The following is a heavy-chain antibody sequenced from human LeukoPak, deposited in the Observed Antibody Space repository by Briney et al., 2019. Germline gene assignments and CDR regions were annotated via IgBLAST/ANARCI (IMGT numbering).Heavy chain of an antibody. Sequence: ASVKVSCKASGYTFTSYDINWVRQATGQGLEWMGWMNPNSGNTGYAQKFQGRVTMTRNTSISTAYMELSSLRSEDTAVYYCASNGEAVAIDAFDIWGQGTMVTVSS. D-gene: IGHD6-19*01. J-gene: IGHJ3*02. CDR3: ASNGEAVAIDAFDI. CDR1: GYTFTSYD. V-gene: IGHV1-8*01. CDR2: MNPNSGNT.